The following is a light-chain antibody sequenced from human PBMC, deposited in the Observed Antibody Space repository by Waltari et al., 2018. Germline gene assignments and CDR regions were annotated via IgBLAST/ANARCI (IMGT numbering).Light chain of an antibody. CDR1: QDISNY. CDR2: DAS. V-gene: IGKV1-33*01. Sequence: DIQMTQSPSSLSASVGDRVTITCQASQDISNYLNWYQQKPGKAPQLLIYDASNLETGVPSRVSGSGSGTDFTVTISSLQPEDIATYYCQQYDNLPSLTFGGGTKVEIK. CDR3: QQYDNLPSLT. J-gene: IGKJ4*01.